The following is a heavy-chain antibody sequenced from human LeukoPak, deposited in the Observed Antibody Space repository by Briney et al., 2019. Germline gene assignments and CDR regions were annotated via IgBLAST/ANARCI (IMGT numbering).Heavy chain of an antibody. V-gene: IGHV3-23*01. CDR2: ISGGGETT. D-gene: IGHD4-17*01. Sequence: GGSLRLSCAASGFTFNNYAMNWVRQAPGKGLEWVSSISGGGETTYYADAAKGRFTISRDNSQNTLYLQMNSLRAEDTAVYYCARDYADYVGYFFFDYWGQGTLVTVSS. CDR1: GFTFNNYA. CDR3: ARDYADYVGYFFFDY. J-gene: IGHJ4*02.